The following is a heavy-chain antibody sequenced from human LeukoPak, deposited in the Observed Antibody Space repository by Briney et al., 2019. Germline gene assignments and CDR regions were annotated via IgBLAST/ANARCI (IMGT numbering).Heavy chain of an antibody. CDR2: IYSGGST. CDR1: GFIVSDNY. CDR3: ARYHYDGSGYPYYFDQ. Sequence: GGSLRLSCAASGFIVSDNYMSWVRQAPGQGLEWVSVIYSGGSTYYADSVKGRFTISRDNSKNMVFLQLNSLRAEDTAVYYCARYHYDGSGYPYYFDQWGQGTLVTVSS. D-gene: IGHD3-22*01. J-gene: IGHJ4*02. V-gene: IGHV3-53*01.